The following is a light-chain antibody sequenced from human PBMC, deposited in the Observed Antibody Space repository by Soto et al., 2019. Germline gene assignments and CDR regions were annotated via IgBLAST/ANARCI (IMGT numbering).Light chain of an antibody. J-gene: IGLJ2*01. CDR3: ASYTSRSPVV. CDR2: DVS. V-gene: IGLV2-14*03. CDR1: SSDIGGYNY. Sequence: QSALTQPASVSGSPGQSITISCTGTSSDIGGYNYVSWYQHHPGKAPKLIIYDVSNRPSGVSSRFSGSKSGNTASLTISGLQAEDEAGYYCASYTSRSPVVFGGGTKVTVL.